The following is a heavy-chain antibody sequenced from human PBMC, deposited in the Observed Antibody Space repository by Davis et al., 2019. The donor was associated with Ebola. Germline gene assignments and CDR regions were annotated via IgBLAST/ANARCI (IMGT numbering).Heavy chain of an antibody. CDR2: ISSSSSTI. J-gene: IGHJ5*02. Sequence: GESLKISCAASGFTFSSYAMNWVRQAPGKGLEWVSYISSSSSTIYYADSVKGRFTISRDNAKNSLYLQMNSLRDEDMAVYYCARGALVVAAWFDPWGQGTLVTVSS. CDR1: GFTFSSYA. D-gene: IGHD2-15*01. CDR3: ARGALVVAAWFDP. V-gene: IGHV3-48*02.